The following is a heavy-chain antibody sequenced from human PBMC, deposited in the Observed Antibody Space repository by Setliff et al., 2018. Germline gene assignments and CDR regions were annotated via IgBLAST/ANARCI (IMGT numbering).Heavy chain of an antibody. CDR1: IFTFSKYA. V-gene: IGHV3-23*01. D-gene: IGHD3-3*01. CDR2: SHVSGGST. CDR3: AKSPHDVWSGHVFFDF. J-gene: IGHJ4*01. Sequence: GGSLRLSCVASIFTFSKYAVTWVRQAPGKGLEWVSSSHVSGGSTYYADSVQGRFTIFRDNHKNTLYPQMNSLRVEDTAIYYFAKSPHDVWSGHVFFDFWGQGMLVTVSS.